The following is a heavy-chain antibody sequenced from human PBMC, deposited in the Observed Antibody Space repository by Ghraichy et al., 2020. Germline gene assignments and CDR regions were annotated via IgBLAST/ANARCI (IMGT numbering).Heavy chain of an antibody. CDR3: ARDRGRIQLWFY. CDR1: GYTFTGSY. V-gene: IGHV1-2*02. CDR2: INPNSGGT. J-gene: IGHJ4*02. D-gene: IGHD5-18*01. Sequence: ASVKVSCKASGYTFTGSYMHWVRQAPGQGLEWMGWINPNSGGTNYAQKFQGRVTMTRDTSISTAYMELSRLRSDDTAVYYCARDRGRIQLWFYWGQGTLVTVSS.